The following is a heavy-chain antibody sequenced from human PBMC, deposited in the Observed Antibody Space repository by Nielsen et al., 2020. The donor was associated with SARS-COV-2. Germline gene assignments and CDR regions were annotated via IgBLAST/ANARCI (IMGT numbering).Heavy chain of an antibody. CDR3: ARARGAYGDYYYYYTDV. V-gene: IGHV6-1*01. Sequence: SQTLSLTCAISGDSVSSSSAAWNWIRQSPSRGLEWLGRTYYRSKWYNDYAVSVKSRITINPDTSKNQFSLHLNSVTPKDTAVYYCARARGAYGDYYYYYTDVWGKGTTVTVSS. CDR1: GDSVSSSSAA. D-gene: IGHD4-17*01. J-gene: IGHJ6*03. CDR2: TYYRSKWYN.